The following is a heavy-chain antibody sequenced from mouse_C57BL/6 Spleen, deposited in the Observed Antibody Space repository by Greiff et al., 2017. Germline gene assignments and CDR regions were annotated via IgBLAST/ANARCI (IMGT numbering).Heavy chain of an antibody. J-gene: IGHJ4*01. CDR1: GYTFTNYW. V-gene: IGHV1-63*01. Sequence: QVQLKESGAELVRPGTSVKMSCKASGYTFTNYWIGWAKQRPGHGLEWIGDIYPGGGYTNYNEKFKGKATLTADKSSSTAYMQFSSLTSEDSAIYYCATTVVADAMDYWGQGTSVTVSS. D-gene: IGHD1-1*01. CDR2: IYPGGGYT. CDR3: ATTVVADAMDY.